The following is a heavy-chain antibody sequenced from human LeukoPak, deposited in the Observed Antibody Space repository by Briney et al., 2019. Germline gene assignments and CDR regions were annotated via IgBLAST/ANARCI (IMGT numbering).Heavy chain of an antibody. CDR2: ISAYNGNT. V-gene: IGHV1-18*01. CDR1: GYIFTSYG. J-gene: IGHJ4*02. D-gene: IGHD2-2*01. CDR3: ARAYCSSTSCYSGAWYFDY. Sequence: ASVKVSCKASGYIFTSYGISWVRQAPGQGLEWMGWISAYNGNTNYAQKLQGRVTMTTDTSTSTAYMELRSLRSDDAAVYYCARAYCSSTSCYSGAWYFDYWGQGTLVTVSS.